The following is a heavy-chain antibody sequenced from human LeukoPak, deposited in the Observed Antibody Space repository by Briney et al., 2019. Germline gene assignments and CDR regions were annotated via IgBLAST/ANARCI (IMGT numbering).Heavy chain of an antibody. D-gene: IGHD3-3*01. Sequence: GGSLRLSCAASGFTFSSYWMSWVRQAPGKGLEWVANIKQDGSEKYYVDSVKGRFTISRDNAKNSLYLQMNSLRAEDTAVYYWARGDYDFWSGYHHYYYYYMDVWGKGTTVTVSS. J-gene: IGHJ6*03. V-gene: IGHV3-7*01. CDR3: ARGDYDFWSGYHHYYYYYMDV. CDR2: IKQDGSEK. CDR1: GFTFSSYW.